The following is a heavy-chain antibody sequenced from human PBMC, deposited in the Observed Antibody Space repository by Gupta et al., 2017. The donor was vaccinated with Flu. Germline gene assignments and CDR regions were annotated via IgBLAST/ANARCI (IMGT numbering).Heavy chain of an antibody. CDR3: VKGSSSARPYYFDY. CDR1: GFTFRSYT. D-gene: IGHD6-6*01. J-gene: IGHJ4*02. Sequence: EVQLLESGGGSVQPGGSLRLSCAASGFTFRSYTMSWVRQAPGKGREWVSAISDNSVYTYYADSVTGRFTISRDNSMKTLFLQMNSLRAEDTAVYYCVKGSSSARPYYFDYWGQGTLVTVSS. V-gene: IGHV3-23*01. CDR2: ISDNSVYT.